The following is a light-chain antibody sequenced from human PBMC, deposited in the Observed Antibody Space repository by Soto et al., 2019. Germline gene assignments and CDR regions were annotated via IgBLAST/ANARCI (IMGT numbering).Light chain of an antibody. CDR3: QQYYTTLT. J-gene: IGKJ4*01. CDR2: WAS. Sequence: DIVMTQSPDSLAVSLGERATINCKSSQSVLLTSNNKNYLAWYQQKPGQPPKVLISWASTRESGVPDRFSSSGSGTNFTLTITSLQAEDVAVYFCQQYYTTLTFGGGTKVEIK. CDR1: QSVLLTSNNKNY. V-gene: IGKV4-1*01.